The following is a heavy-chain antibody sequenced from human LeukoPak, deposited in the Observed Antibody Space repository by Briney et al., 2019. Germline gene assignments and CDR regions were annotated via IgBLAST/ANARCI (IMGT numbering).Heavy chain of an antibody. CDR1: GYTFTGYY. J-gene: IGHJ6*02. V-gene: IGHV1-2*04. CDR3: ARSGFNWNDHYYYGMDV. CDR2: INPNSGGT. Sequence: ASVKVSCKASGYTFTGYYMHWVRQAPGQGPEWMGWINPNSGGTNYAQKFQGWVTMTRDTSISTAYMELSRLRSDDTAVYYCARSGFNWNDHYYYGMDVWGQGTTVTVSS. D-gene: IGHD1-20*01.